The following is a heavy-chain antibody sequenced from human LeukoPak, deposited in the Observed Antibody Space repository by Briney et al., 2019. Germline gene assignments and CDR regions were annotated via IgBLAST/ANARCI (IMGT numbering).Heavy chain of an antibody. Sequence: GGSLRLSCAASGFTFSSYSMNWVRQAPGKGLEWVSSISSSSSYIYYADSVKGRFTISRDNSKNTLYLQMNSLRAEDTAVYYCAKGRGYYHSSGYPDYFDYWRQGTLVTVSS. J-gene: IGHJ4*02. V-gene: IGHV3-21*04. CDR3: AKGRGYYHSSGYPDYFDY. CDR2: ISSSSSYI. CDR1: GFTFSSYS. D-gene: IGHD3-22*01.